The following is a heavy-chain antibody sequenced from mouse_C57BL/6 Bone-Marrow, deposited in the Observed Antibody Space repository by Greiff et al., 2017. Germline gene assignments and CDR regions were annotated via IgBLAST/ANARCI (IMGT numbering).Heavy chain of an antibody. V-gene: IGHV1-7*01. Sequence: QVQLQQSGAELAKPGASVTLSCKASGYTFTSYWMHWVKQRPGQGLAWIGYINPSSGYTKYNQKFKDKATLTADKSASTAYMQLSSLTYEDSAVYYCARWANRLGSDYWGQGTTLTVSS. CDR1: GYTFTSYW. J-gene: IGHJ2*01. D-gene: IGHD3-3*01. CDR2: INPSSGYT. CDR3: ARWANRLGSDY.